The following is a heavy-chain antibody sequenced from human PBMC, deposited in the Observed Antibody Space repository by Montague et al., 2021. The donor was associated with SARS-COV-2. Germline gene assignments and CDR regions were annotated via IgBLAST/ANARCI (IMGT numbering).Heavy chain of an antibody. V-gene: IGHV4-61*01. CDR3: ARDPWRITIFGVVTKYGMDV. D-gene: IGHD3-3*01. CDR1: GGSVISGSYY. J-gene: IGHJ6*02. CDR2: IYYSGST. Sequence: SETLSLTCIVSGGSVISGSYYWSWIRQPPGKGLEWLGYIYYSGSTNYXXXLKSRVTISVDTSKNQFSLKLSSVTAADTAVYYCARDPWRITIFGVVTKYGMDVCGQGTTVTVSS.